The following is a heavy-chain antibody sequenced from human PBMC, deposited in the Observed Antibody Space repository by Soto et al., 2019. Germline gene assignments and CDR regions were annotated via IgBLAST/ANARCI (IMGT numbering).Heavy chain of an antibody. CDR3: ARHIAARPWLDY. D-gene: IGHD6-6*01. CDR1: GGSISSYY. V-gene: IGHV4-59*08. CDR2: IYYSGST. J-gene: IGHJ4*02. Sequence: SETLSLTCTVSGGSISSYYWSWIRQPPGKGLEWIGYIYYSGSTNYNPSLKSRVTISVDTSKNQFSLKLSSVTAADTAVYSCARHIAARPWLDYWGQGTLVTVSS.